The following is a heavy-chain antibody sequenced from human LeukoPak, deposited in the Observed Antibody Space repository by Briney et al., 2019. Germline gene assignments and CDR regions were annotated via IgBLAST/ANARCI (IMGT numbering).Heavy chain of an antibody. J-gene: IGHJ4*02. V-gene: IGHV4-39*01. CDR3: ARLSTLTPDRRLYYFDY. Sequence: SETLSLTCTVSGGSISSSSYYWGWIRQPPGKGLEWIGSIYYSGRTYYNPSLKSRVTISVDTSKNQFSLKLSSVTAADTAVYYCARLSTLTPDRRLYYFDYWGQGTLVTVSS. D-gene: IGHD1-14*01. CDR1: GGSISSSSYY. CDR2: IYYSGRT.